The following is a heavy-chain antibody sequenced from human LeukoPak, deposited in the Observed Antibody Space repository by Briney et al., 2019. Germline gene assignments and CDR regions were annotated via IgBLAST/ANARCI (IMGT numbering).Heavy chain of an antibody. D-gene: IGHD5-18*01. Sequence: GESLKIYCKGSGYSFTSYWIGWVRQMPGKGLEWMGIIYPGDSDTRYSPSFQGQVTISADKSISTASLQWSSLKASDTAMYYCARQSAMDTAMVSQGDDSFDIWGQGTMVTVSS. J-gene: IGHJ3*02. CDR1: GYSFTSYW. CDR3: ARQSAMDTAMVSQGDDSFDI. V-gene: IGHV5-51*01. CDR2: IYPGDSDT.